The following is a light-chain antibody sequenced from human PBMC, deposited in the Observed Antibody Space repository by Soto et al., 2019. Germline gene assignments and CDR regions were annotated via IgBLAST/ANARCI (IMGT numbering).Light chain of an antibody. Sequence: EIVLTQSPGTLSLSPGERATLSCRASQSVSSSYLAWYQRKPGQAPRLLIYGASSRATGIPDRFSSSGSGTDFTITISRLEPEDFAVYFCQQYGSSPLTFGGGTKVENK. CDR2: GAS. CDR3: QQYGSSPLT. CDR1: QSVSSSY. V-gene: IGKV3-20*01. J-gene: IGKJ4*01.